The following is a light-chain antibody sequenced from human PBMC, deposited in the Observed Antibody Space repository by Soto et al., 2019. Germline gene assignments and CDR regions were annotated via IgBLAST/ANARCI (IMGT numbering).Light chain of an antibody. Sequence: EVVLTQSPVTLSLSPGERATLSCRASQSVSRYLAWYQQKPGQAPRLLIYDSSNRATGIPARFSGSGSGTDFTLTISSLEPEDFAVYYCQQRNTWPLTFGGGTKVEIK. CDR2: DSS. V-gene: IGKV3-11*01. J-gene: IGKJ4*01. CDR1: QSVSRY. CDR3: QQRNTWPLT.